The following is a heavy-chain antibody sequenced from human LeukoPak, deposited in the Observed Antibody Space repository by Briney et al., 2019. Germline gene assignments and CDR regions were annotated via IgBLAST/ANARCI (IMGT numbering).Heavy chain of an antibody. CDR3: AKDVGKWESLHFFDY. V-gene: IGHV3-23*01. D-gene: IGHD1-26*01. CDR1: GFTFSSYA. Sequence: GGSLRLSCAASGFTFSSYAMSWVRQAPGKGLEWVSGISDSGDSTYYADSVKGRFTISRDDSRNTLYLQMNSLRGDDTAVYYCAKDVGKWESLHFFDYWGQGTLVTVSS. CDR2: ISDSGDST. J-gene: IGHJ4*02.